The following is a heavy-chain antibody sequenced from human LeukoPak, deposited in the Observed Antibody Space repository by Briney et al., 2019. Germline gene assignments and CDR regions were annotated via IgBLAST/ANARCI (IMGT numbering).Heavy chain of an antibody. Sequence: PSETLSLTCTVSGGSISSCYWSWIRQPPGKGLEWIGYIYYSGSTNYNPSLKSRVTISVDTSKNQFSLKLSSVTAADTAVYYCARASLCSSTSCYSGDWFDPWGQGTLVTVSS. V-gene: IGHV4-59*01. CDR2: IYYSGST. CDR3: ARASLCSSTSCYSGDWFDP. D-gene: IGHD2-2*01. CDR1: GGSISSCY. J-gene: IGHJ5*02.